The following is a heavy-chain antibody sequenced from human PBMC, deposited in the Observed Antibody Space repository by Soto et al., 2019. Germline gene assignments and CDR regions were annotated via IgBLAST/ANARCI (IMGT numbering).Heavy chain of an antibody. CDR3: ARGSFSSSSSWFDP. CDR2: ISYTGRT. D-gene: IGHD6-6*01. Sequence: PSETLSLTCTVSGGSISSDANFWSWIRQLPGRGLEWIGYISYTGRTYYTLSLNSRLTISLDTSKNLFSLRLSAVTAADTAVYFCARGSFSSSSSWFDPWGQGTLVTVS. V-gene: IGHV4-31*03. J-gene: IGHJ5*02. CDR1: GGSISSDANF.